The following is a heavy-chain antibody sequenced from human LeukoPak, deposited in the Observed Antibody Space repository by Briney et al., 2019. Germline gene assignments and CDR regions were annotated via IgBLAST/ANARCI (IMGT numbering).Heavy chain of an antibody. Sequence: SETLSLTCTVSGGSISSGGYYWRWIRQHPGKGLEWIGYIYYSGSTYYNPSLKSRVTISVDTSKNQFSLKLSSVTAADTAVYYCARESPLGGYCSGGSCSGWFDPWGQGTLVTVSS. CDR1: GGSISSGGYY. V-gene: IGHV4-31*03. CDR3: ARESPLGGYCSGGSCSGWFDP. D-gene: IGHD2-15*01. J-gene: IGHJ5*02. CDR2: IYYSGST.